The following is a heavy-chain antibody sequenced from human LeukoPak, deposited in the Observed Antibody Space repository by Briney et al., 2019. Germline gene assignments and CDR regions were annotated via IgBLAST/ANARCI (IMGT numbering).Heavy chain of an antibody. D-gene: IGHD4-17*01. CDR1: GGSISSYY. V-gene: IGHV4-4*07. CDR2: IYTSGST. Sequence: SETLSLTCTVSGGSISSYYWSWIRQPAGKGLVWIGRIYTSGSTNYNPSLKSRVTMSVDTSKNQFSLKLSSVTAADTAVYYCASLPSDYPDPDAFDIWGQGTMVTVSS. J-gene: IGHJ3*02. CDR3: ASLPSDYPDPDAFDI.